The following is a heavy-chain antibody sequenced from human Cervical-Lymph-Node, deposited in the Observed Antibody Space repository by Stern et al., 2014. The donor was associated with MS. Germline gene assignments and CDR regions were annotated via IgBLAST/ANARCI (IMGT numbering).Heavy chain of an antibody. D-gene: IGHD2-8*01. CDR2: ISYDGNHK. CDR3: ARDYEDTSMLFDH. J-gene: IGHJ4*02. CDR1: GFTFSSYG. Sequence: VQLVHSGGAVVPPGRSLSLSCAASGFTFSSYGMHLVRQAPGKGLEWETVISYDGNHKYYAASVKGRFTISRDNSKNTLHLQMNSVTPDDTAIYYCARDYEDTSMLFDHWGQGTLVTVSS. V-gene: IGHV3-30*03.